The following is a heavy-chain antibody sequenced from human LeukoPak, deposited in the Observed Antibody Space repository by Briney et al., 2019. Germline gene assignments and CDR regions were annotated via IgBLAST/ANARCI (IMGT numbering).Heavy chain of an antibody. D-gene: IGHD3-16*01. Sequence: SETLSLTCSVSGGSINGGSYYWSWIRQPAGKPLEWIGHIFTTGSTSYNPSLRTRVTISEDSSKDQFSLNLKSVTAADTAVYYCARDRNWGRGYFDLWGRGTLVIVYS. J-gene: IGHJ2*01. CDR3: ARDRNWGRGYFDL. V-gene: IGHV4-61*09. CDR2: IFTTGST. CDR1: GGSINGGSYY.